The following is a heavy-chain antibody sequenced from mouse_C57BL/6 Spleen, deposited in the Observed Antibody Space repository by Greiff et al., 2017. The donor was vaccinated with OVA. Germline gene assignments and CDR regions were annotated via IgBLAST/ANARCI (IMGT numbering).Heavy chain of an antibody. Sequence: QVQLKQSGAELVRPGTSVKVSCKASGYAFTNYLIEWVKQRPGQGLEWIGVINPGSGGTNYNEKFKGKATLTADKSSSTAYMQLSSLTSEDSAVYFCARGTAQATSSFDYWGQGTTLTVSS. J-gene: IGHJ2*01. V-gene: IGHV1-54*01. D-gene: IGHD3-1*01. CDR3: ARGTAQATSSFDY. CDR1: GYAFTNYL. CDR2: INPGSGGT.